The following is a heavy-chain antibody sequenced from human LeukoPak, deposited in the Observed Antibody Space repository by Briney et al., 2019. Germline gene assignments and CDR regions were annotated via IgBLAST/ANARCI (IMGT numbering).Heavy chain of an antibody. D-gene: IGHD2-2*01. CDR1: GYTFTSYD. CDR2: MNPNSGGT. J-gene: IGHJ4*02. V-gene: IGHV1-2*02. Sequence: ASVKVSCKASGYTFTSYDINWVRQATGQGLEWMGWMNPNSGGTNYAQKFQGRVTMTRDTSISTAYMELSRLRSDDTAVYYCARDKKYQLLSNPGGYWGQGTLVTVSS. CDR3: ARDKKYQLLSNPGGY.